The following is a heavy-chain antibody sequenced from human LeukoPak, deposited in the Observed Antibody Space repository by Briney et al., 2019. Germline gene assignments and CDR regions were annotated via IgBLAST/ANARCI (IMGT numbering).Heavy chain of an antibody. Sequence: ASVKVSCKASGYTFTSYDINWVRQATGQGLEWMGWMNPNSGNTGYAQKFQGRVTITRNTSISTAYMELSSLRSEDTAVYYCARGYSSGWYESDYYYYYMDVWGKGTTVTVSS. CDR1: GYTFTSYD. J-gene: IGHJ6*03. CDR3: ARGYSSGWYESDYYYYYMDV. V-gene: IGHV1-8*03. D-gene: IGHD6-19*01. CDR2: MNPNSGNT.